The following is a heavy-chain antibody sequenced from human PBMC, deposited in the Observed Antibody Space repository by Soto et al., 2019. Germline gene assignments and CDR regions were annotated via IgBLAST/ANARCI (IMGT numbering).Heavy chain of an antibody. J-gene: IGHJ4*02. V-gene: IGHV3-23*01. CDR3: VSSGAYCSGPSCYATYYFDY. Sequence: GGSLRLSCAASGFTFSTYAMSWVRQAPGKGLEWVSGISGSGGSTYYADSVKGRFTISRDNPKNTVYLQMNSLRVEDTAVYYCVSSGAYCSGPSCYATYYFDYWGQGTLVTVSS. D-gene: IGHD2-2*01. CDR1: GFTFSTYA. CDR2: ISGSGGST.